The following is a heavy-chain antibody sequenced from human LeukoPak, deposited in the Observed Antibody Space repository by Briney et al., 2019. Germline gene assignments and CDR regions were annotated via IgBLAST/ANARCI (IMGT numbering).Heavy chain of an antibody. CDR3: VKSGGYATAIRYFDL. V-gene: IGHV3-9*01. CDR1: GFAFGGYA. CDR2: ISWNSGDI. D-gene: IGHD2-21*02. J-gene: IGHJ2*01. Sequence: GRSLRLSCAASGFAFGGYALHWVRQAPGKGLEWVASISWNSGDIVHADSVKGRFTISRDNAKNSLYLQMDSLRTEDTALYYCVKSGGYATAIRYFDLWGRGTLVTVSS.